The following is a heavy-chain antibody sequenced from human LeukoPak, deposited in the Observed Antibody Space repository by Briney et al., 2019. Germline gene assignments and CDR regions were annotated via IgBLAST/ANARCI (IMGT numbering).Heavy chain of an antibody. CDR2: ISWNSGSI. V-gene: IGHV3-9*01. J-gene: IGHJ4*02. Sequence: GRPLRLSCAASGFTFDDYAMHWVRQAPGKGLEWVSGISWNSGSIGYGDSVKGRFTISRDNAKNSLYLQMDSLRAEDTAVYYCARRPGRPFDYWGQGTLVTVSS. CDR3: ARRPGRPFDY. CDR1: GFTFDDYA. D-gene: IGHD2-2*01.